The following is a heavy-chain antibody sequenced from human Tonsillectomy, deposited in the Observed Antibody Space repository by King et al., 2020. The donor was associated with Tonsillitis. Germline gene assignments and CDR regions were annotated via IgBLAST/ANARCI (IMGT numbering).Heavy chain of an antibody. J-gene: IGHJ4*02. V-gene: IGHV1-18*04. CDR1: GYTFTSYD. CDR3: ARVISGSYRYYFDY. D-gene: IGHD1-26*01. Sequence: QLVQSGVEVKKPGASVKVSCQTSGYTFTSYDITWVRQAPGQGLEWMGWISVYSGYTDYAQNLQGRVTVTAATSTSTAYMELRSLTSDDTAVYYCARVISGSYRYYFDYWGQGPLVTVSS. CDR2: ISVYSGYT.